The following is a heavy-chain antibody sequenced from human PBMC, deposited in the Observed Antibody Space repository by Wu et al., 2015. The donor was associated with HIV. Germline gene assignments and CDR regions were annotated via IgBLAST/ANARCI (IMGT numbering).Heavy chain of an antibody. CDR2: MNPKHGGS. J-gene: IGHJ3*02. Sequence: QVRLVQSGAELKKPGASVRVSCQASGNTFTNHDVNWIRQAPGGGLEWMGWMNPKHGGSGKIHKFDGRLTFSRDTSITTAYMELRTLKVDDTAIYYCTVATVSAFDIWGRGTLVTVSS. V-gene: IGHV1-8*01. CDR1: GNTFTNHD. D-gene: IGHD5-12*01. CDR3: TVATVSAFDI.